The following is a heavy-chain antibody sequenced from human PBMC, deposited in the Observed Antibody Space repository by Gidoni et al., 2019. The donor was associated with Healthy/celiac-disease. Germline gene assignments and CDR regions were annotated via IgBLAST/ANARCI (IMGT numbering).Heavy chain of an antibody. CDR2: INHSGST. CDR3: ARVIVVVPAAIRRGGWFDP. CDR1: GGSFSVYY. V-gene: IGHV4-34*01. J-gene: IGHJ5*02. D-gene: IGHD2-2*01. Sequence: QVQLQQWGAGLLKPSETLSLTCAVYGGSFSVYYWSWTRQPPGKGLEWIGEINHSGSTNYNPSLKSRVTISLDTSKNQFSLKLSSVTAADTAVYYCARVIVVVPAAIRRGGWFDPWGQGTLVTVSS.